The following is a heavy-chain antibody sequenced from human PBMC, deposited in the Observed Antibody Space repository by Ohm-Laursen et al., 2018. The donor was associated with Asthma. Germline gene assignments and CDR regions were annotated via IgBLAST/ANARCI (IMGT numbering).Heavy chain of an antibody. Sequence: GTLSLTCTVSGGTVSSGTYYWSWIRLPPGRRLEWVGYMYYSGSTTYNPSLKSRATISVDTSKKQFSLKLISVTAADTAVYYCARQWQADWGQGTLVTVSS. D-gene: IGHD6-19*01. CDR1: GGTVSSGTYY. J-gene: IGHJ4*02. CDR2: MYYSGST. CDR3: ARQWQAD. V-gene: IGHV4-61*01.